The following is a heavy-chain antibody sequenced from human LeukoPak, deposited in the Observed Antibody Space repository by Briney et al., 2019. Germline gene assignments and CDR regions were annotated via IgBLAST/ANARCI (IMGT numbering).Heavy chain of an antibody. J-gene: IGHJ4*02. V-gene: IGHV4-38-2*02. Sequence: PSETLSLTCTVSGYSISSGYYWGWIRQPPGKGLEWIGSIYHSGSTYYNPSLKSRVTISVDTSKNQFSLKLSSVTAADTAVYYCARGGGSSWYYWGQGTLVTVSS. CDR1: GYSISSGYY. CDR2: IYHSGST. CDR3: ARGGGSSWYY. D-gene: IGHD6-13*01.